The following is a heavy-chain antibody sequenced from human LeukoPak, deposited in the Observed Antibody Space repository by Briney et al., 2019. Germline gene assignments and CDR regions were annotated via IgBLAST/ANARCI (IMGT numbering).Heavy chain of an antibody. CDR1: GGSFSGYY. V-gene: IGHV4-34*01. J-gene: IGHJ4*02. CDR2: INHSGST. D-gene: IGHD1/OR15-1a*01. CDR3: ARGPSNSVDY. Sequence: SETLSLTCAVYGGSFSGYYWSWIRPTPGKGLERIGEINHSGSTNYNPSLKSRVTISVDSSKNQFSLKLSSVTAADTAVYYCARGPSNSVDYWGQGTLVTVSS.